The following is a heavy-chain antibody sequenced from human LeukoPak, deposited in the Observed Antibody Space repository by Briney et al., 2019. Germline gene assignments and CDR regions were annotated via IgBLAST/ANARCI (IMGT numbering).Heavy chain of an antibody. D-gene: IGHD3-22*01. CDR1: GGSISSHY. CDR3: ARSTYYDSRPSPFDY. Sequence: PSEALSLTCAVSGGSISSHYWSWIRQPPGKGLEWIGYIYYSGSTNYNPPLKSRVTISVDTSKKQFSLKLSSVTTADTAVYYCARSTYYDSRPSPFDYWGQGTLVTVSS. CDR2: IYYSGST. J-gene: IGHJ4*02. V-gene: IGHV4-59*11.